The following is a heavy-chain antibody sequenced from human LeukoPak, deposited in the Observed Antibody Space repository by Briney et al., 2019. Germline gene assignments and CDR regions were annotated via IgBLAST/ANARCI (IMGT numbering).Heavy chain of an antibody. CDR2: ISYDGSNK. J-gene: IGHJ4*02. V-gene: IGHV3-30*04. CDR1: GFTFSNYA. CDR3: ARGTHDYYDSSAPGY. Sequence: GGSLRLSCAASGFTFSNYAMHWVRQAPGKGLEWVAVISYDGSNKYYADSVKGRFTISRDNSKNTLYLQMNSLRAEDTAVYYCARGTHDYYDSSAPGYWGQGTLVTVSS. D-gene: IGHD3-22*01.